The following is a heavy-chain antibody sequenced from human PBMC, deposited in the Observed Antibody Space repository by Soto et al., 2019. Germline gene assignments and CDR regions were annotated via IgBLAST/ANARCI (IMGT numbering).Heavy chain of an antibody. J-gene: IGHJ4*02. D-gene: IGHD4-4*01. Sequence: QVQLQESGPGLVKPSETLSLSCAVSGVSITSTDWWSWVRQPPGKGLQWIGEVSLGGGANYNPSLKSRVTISVDNSKNQFSLTLNSATAADTAVCFCAGSTADTTLKASSFWGQGTLVTVSS. CDR1: GVSITSTDW. CDR3: AGSTADTTLKASSF. CDR2: VSLGGGA. V-gene: IGHV4-4*02.